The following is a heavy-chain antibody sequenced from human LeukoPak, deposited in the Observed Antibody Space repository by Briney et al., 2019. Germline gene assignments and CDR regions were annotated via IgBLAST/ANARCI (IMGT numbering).Heavy chain of an antibody. CDR3: AKDRTVGASYWYFDL. CDR2: ISWNSGSI. CDR1: GFTFDDYA. D-gene: IGHD1-26*01. J-gene: IGHJ2*01. Sequence: GGSLRLSCAASGFTFDDYAMHWVRQAPGKGLEWVSGISWNSGSIGYADSVKGRFTISRDSSRNTLFLHMNTLRAEDTAIYYCAKDRTVGASYWYFDLWGRGTLVTVSS. V-gene: IGHV3-9*01.